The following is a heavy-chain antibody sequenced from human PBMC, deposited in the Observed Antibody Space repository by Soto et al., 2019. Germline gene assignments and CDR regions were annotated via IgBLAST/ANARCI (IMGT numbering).Heavy chain of an antibody. CDR1: GFTFSSYG. V-gene: IGHV3-30*18. CDR2: ISYDGSNK. J-gene: IGHJ4*02. Sequence: GGSLRLSCAASGFTFSSYGMHWVRQAPGQGQGWVAVISYDGSNKYYADSVKGRFTISRDNSKNTRYLQMNSLRAEDTAVYYCAKELRGYSYGPEPFDYWGQGTLVTVSS. D-gene: IGHD5-18*01. CDR3: AKELRGYSYGPEPFDY.